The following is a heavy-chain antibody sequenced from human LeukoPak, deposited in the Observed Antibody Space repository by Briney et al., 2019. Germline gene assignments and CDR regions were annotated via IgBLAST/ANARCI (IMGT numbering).Heavy chain of an antibody. CDR3: ARGRGHSYGQYYFNY. D-gene: IGHD5-18*01. CDR2: INHSGGT. Sequence: PSETLSLTCAVYGGSFSGYYRSWIRQPPGKGLEWIGEINHSGGTNYNPSLKSRVTISVDTTKNQFSLNLSSVTAADTAVYYCARGRGHSYGQYYFNYWGQGTLVTVSS. CDR1: GGSFSGYY. V-gene: IGHV4-34*01. J-gene: IGHJ4*02.